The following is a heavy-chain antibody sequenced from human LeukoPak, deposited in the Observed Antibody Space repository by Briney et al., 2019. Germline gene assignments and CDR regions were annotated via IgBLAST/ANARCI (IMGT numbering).Heavy chain of an antibody. J-gene: IGHJ4*02. D-gene: IGHD6-19*01. CDR2: ILDSETT. Sequence: SETLSLTCTVSGGSINSYYWSWIRQPPGKGLEWIGNILDSETTNYNPSLKSRVTISVDTSKNEFSLKLSSVTAADTALYYCARRTVTNGWFRIDYWGQGSLVIVSS. V-gene: IGHV4-59*08. CDR3: ARRTVTNGWFRIDY. CDR1: GGSINSYY.